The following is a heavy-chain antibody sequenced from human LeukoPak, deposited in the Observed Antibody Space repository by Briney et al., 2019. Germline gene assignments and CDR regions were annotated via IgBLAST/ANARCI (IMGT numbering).Heavy chain of an antibody. V-gene: IGHV3-48*03. Sequence: GGSLRLSGAASGFTFSSYEMNWVRQAPGKGLEWVSYISSSGSTIYYADSVKGRFTISRDNAKNSLYLQMNSLRAEDTAVYYCARSPYSSGYSDYWGQGTLVTVSS. D-gene: IGHD3-22*01. J-gene: IGHJ4*02. CDR2: ISSSGSTI. CDR1: GFTFSSYE. CDR3: ARSPYSSGYSDY.